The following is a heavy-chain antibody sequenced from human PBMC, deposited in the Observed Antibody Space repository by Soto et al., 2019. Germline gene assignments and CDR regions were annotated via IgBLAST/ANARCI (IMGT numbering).Heavy chain of an antibody. CDR2: IFHTGNT. J-gene: IGHJ1*01. CDR1: GGSIRSGGYN. D-gene: IGHD7-27*01. Sequence: KPAETLSLTCIVSGGSIRSGGYNWSWIRQLPGKGLEWIGYIFHTGNTYYNPSLKSRVTISVDTSQTQFSLRLSSVTAADTALYYCARDLGKLITPEQWGQGLLVTVSS. CDR3: ARDLGKLITPEQ. V-gene: IGHV4-31*03.